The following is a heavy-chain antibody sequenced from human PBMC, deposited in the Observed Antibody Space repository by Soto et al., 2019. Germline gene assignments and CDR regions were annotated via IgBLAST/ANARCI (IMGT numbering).Heavy chain of an antibody. V-gene: IGHV5-10-1*01. J-gene: IGHJ6*02. CDR2: IDPSDSYT. D-gene: IGHD2-2*02. CDR1: GYSFTSYW. CDR3: ASTYMGYYYYGTDV. Sequence: GESLKISCKGSGYSFTSYWISWVRQMPGKGLEWMGRIDPSDSYTNYSPSFQGHVTISADKSISTAYLQWSSLKASDTAMYYCASTYMGYYYYGTDVWGQGTTVTVSS.